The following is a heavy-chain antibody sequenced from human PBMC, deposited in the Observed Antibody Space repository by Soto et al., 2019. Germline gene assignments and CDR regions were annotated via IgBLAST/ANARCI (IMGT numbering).Heavy chain of an antibody. CDR3: ARATRYFGSFDS. J-gene: IGHJ4*02. CDR2: IYTGGST. V-gene: IGHV3-53*01. D-gene: IGHD1-1*01. CDR1: GFNVSNNY. Sequence: PGGSLRLSCAASGFNVSNNYMTWLRQAPGKGLEWVSVIYTGGSTYYAASVKGRSSISRDSSKNMAFLHMNSLRVEDTAVYYCARATRYFGSFDSWGQGTLVTVSS.